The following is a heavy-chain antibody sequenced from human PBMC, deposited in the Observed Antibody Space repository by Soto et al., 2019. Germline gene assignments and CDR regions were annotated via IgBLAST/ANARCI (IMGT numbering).Heavy chain of an antibody. D-gene: IGHD5-12*01. CDR2: ISSDGDTI. Sequence: EVQLIESGGGWVQPGTSLRVSCVASGFTFHEYAIHWVRQAPGKGLEWVSGISSDGDTIAYADSVQGRFTVFRDNAQNSLYLQMNSLRAEDTALYYCTKGGYDLIYYVGMDVWGQGTTVTVSS. J-gene: IGHJ6*02. CDR1: GFTFHEYA. V-gene: IGHV3-9*01. CDR3: TKGGYDLIYYVGMDV.